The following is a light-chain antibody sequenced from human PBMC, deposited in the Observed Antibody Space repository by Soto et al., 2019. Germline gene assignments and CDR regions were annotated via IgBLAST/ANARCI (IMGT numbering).Light chain of an antibody. CDR1: SSDVGGYNY. V-gene: IGLV2-14*01. CDR2: EVS. Sequence: QSALTQPASVSGSTGQSITISCTGTSSDVGGYNYVSWYQQHPGKAPKLMIYEVSNRPSGVSNRFSGSKSGNTASLTISGLQAEDEADYYCSSYTSSSTLEVFGGGTKLTV. J-gene: IGLJ2*01. CDR3: SSYTSSSTLEV.